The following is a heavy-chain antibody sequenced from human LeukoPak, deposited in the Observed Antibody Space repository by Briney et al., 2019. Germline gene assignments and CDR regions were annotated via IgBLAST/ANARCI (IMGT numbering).Heavy chain of an antibody. J-gene: IGHJ4*02. CDR1: GYSISSGYF. V-gene: IGHV4-38-2*02. CDR2: FYHSGIT. CDR3: AREVGANDY. Sequence: SETLSLTCTVSGYSISSGYFWGWIRQPPGKGLEWIGSFYHSGITYYNPSLKSRVTISVDTSKNQFSLRLSSVTAADTAVYFCAREVGANDYWGQGTLVTVSS. D-gene: IGHD1-26*01.